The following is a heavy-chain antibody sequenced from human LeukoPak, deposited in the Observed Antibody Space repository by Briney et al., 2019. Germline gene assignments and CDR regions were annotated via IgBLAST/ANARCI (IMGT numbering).Heavy chain of an antibody. V-gene: IGHV1-69*05. Sequence: SVKVSCKASGYTFTSNGINWVRQAPGQGLEWMGGIIPIFGTANYAQKFQGRVTITTDESTSTAYMELSSLRSEDTAVYYCASPSPAAYSYGYFDYWGQGTLVTVSS. D-gene: IGHD5-18*01. CDR2: IIPIFGTA. J-gene: IGHJ4*02. CDR1: GYTFTSNG. CDR3: ASPSPAAYSYGYFDY.